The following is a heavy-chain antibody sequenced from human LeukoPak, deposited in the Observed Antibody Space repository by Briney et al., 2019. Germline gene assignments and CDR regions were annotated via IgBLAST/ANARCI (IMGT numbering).Heavy chain of an antibody. V-gene: IGHV3-30*04. Sequence: GGSLRLSCAASGFTFSAYAMHWVRQAPGKGLEWVAVISFDGSNEYYADSVKGRFTISRDNSKNTLYLQMNSLRAEDTAVYYCARGRVVVTAQFRAGIDFWGQGTLVTVSS. CDR2: ISFDGSNE. J-gene: IGHJ4*02. D-gene: IGHD2-21*02. CDR1: GFTFSAYA. CDR3: ARGRVVVTAQFRAGIDF.